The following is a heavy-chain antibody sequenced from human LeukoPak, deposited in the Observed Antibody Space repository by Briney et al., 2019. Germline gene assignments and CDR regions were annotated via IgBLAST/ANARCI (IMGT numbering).Heavy chain of an antibody. D-gene: IGHD2-21*02. CDR2: ISGSGGST. CDR3: AKVDLPLNVVTAMHPDY. CDR1: GFTFSSYA. J-gene: IGHJ4*02. V-gene: IGHV3-23*01. Sequence: PGGSLRLSCAASGFTFSSYAMSWVRQAPGKGLEWVSAISGSGGSTYYADSVKGRFTISRDNSKNTLYLQMNSLRAEGTAVYYCAKVDLPLNVVTAMHPDYWGQGTLVTVSS.